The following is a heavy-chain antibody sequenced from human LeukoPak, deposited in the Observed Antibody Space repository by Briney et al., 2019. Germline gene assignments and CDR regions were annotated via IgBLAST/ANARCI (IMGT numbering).Heavy chain of an antibody. CDR3: ARDTAMPHAAFDI. Sequence: SETLSLTCTVSGGSISSGDYYWSWIRQPPGKGLEWIGYIYYSGSTYYNPSLKSRVTISVDTSKNQFSLQLSSVTAADTAAYYCARDTAMPHAAFDIWGQGTMVTVSS. CDR1: GGSISSGDYY. V-gene: IGHV4-30-4*08. D-gene: IGHD5-18*01. J-gene: IGHJ3*02. CDR2: IYYSGST.